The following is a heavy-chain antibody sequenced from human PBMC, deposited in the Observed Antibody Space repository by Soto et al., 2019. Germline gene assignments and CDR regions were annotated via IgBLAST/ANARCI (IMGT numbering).Heavy chain of an antibody. V-gene: IGHV1-46*01. CDR2: INPSGGST. CDR1: GYTFTSYY. Sequence: ASVKVSCKASGYTFTSYYMHWVRQAPGQGLEWMGIINPSGGSTSYAQKFQGRVTMTRDTSTSTVYMELSSLRSEDTAVYYCAREDIVVVPAAARVYYYYGMDVWGQGTTVTVSS. J-gene: IGHJ6*02. D-gene: IGHD2-2*01. CDR3: AREDIVVVPAAARVYYYYGMDV.